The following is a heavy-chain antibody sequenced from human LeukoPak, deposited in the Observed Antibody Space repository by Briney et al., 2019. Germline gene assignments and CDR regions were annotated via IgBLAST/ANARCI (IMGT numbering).Heavy chain of an antibody. J-gene: IGHJ4*02. CDR1: GFTFSSYA. Sequence: GGSLRLSCAGSGFTFSSYALSWVRQAPGRGLEWVSSLSGSGGSPYYADSVKGRFTISRDNSNNTLYLHMNGLGADDTAVYFCAKTGGYYYASDWGQGTLVTASS. CDR3: AKTGGYYYASD. D-gene: IGHD3-10*01. CDR2: LSGSGGSP. V-gene: IGHV3-23*01.